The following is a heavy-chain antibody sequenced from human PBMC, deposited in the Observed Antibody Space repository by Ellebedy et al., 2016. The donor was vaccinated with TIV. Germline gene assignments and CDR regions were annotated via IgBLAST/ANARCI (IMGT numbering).Heavy chain of an antibody. J-gene: IGHJ1*01. CDR3: STYTVGDGS. Sequence: GESLKISCAASGFTFSSYSMNWVRQTPGKGLEWVGRIKSETEGGTTDYAAPVKGRFTISRDDLKNILYLQMNNLTIEDTGVYYCSTYTVGDGSWGQGTLVTVSS. V-gene: IGHV3-15*01. CDR1: GFTFSSYS. D-gene: IGHD5-24*01. CDR2: IKSETEGGTT.